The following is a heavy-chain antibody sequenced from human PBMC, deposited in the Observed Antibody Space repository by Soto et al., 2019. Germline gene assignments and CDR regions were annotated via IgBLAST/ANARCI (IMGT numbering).Heavy chain of an antibody. J-gene: IGHJ4*02. V-gene: IGHV1-69*02. CDR1: RGTFSSDT. D-gene: IGHD2-2*02. CDR2: IIPILDVT. Sequence: SVKVSCXASRGTFSSDTISWVRQAPGQGLEWMGRIIPILDVTNYAQKFQGRVTITADKATSIAYLELSSLKSEDTAVYYCARSRFCTGASCYTLQPFDYWGQGTLVPVSS. CDR3: ARSRFCTGASCYTLQPFDY.